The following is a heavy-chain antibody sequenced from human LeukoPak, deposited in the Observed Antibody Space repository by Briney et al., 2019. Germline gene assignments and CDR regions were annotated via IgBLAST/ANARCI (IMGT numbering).Heavy chain of an antibody. Sequence: GGSLRLSCAASGFTFSSYWMSWVRQAPGEGLEWVANIKQDGSEKYYVDSVKGRFTISRDNAKNSLYLQMNSLRAEDTAVYYCASTETAGRRRGWFDPWGQGTLVTVSS. CDR2: IKQDGSEK. V-gene: IGHV3-7*01. D-gene: IGHD1-1*01. CDR1: GFTFSSYW. J-gene: IGHJ5*02. CDR3: ASTETAGRRRGWFDP.